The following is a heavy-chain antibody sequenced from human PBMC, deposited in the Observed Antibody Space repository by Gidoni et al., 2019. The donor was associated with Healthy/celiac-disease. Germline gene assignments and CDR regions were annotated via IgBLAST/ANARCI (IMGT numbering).Heavy chain of an antibody. CDR2: ISGRGGST. J-gene: IGHJ3*02. CDR1: GFPFSSYA. CDR3: AKDKAWPLHAFDI. V-gene: IGHV3-23*01. Sequence: EVQLLESGGGLVQPGGSLRLSCAASGFPFSSYAMSWVRQAPGKGRELVSAISGRGGSTYYSDSVKGRSTISRDNAKNTLYRQMNSLRAEDTAVYYCAKDKAWPLHAFDIWGQGTMVTVSS.